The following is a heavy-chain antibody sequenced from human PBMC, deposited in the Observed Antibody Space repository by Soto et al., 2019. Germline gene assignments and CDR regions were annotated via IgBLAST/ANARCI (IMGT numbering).Heavy chain of an antibody. V-gene: IGHV3-23*01. Sequence: GGSLRLSCAASGFTFSSYAMSWVRQAPGKGLEWVSAISGSGGSTYYADSVKGRFTISRDNSKNTLYLQMNSLRAEDTAVYYCAKVRIVVVPAANDAFDIWGRGTMVTVSS. D-gene: IGHD2-2*01. CDR1: GFTFSSYA. CDR2: ISGSGGST. CDR3: AKVRIVVVPAANDAFDI. J-gene: IGHJ3*02.